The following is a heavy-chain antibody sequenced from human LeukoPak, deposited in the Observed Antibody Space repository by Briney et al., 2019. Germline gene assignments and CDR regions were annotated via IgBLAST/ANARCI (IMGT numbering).Heavy chain of an antibody. D-gene: IGHD4-17*01. J-gene: IGHJ4*02. CDR3: AKGDDYGATPDY. CDR2: IRYDGSNK. CDR1: GFTFSSYG. V-gene: IGHV3-30*02. Sequence: PGGSLRLSCAASGFTFSSYGMPWVRQAPGKGLEWVAFIRYDGSNKYYAASVKGRFTISRDNSKNTLYLQMNSLRAEDTAVYYCAKGDDYGATPDYWGQGTLVTVSS.